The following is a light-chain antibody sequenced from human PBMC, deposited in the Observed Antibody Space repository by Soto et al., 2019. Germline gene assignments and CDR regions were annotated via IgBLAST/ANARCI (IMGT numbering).Light chain of an antibody. CDR2: EVT. J-gene: IGLJ3*02. CDR1: SSDVGGYDY. CDR3: TCYGGVSIHWL. Sequence: QSALTQPPSASGSPGQSVTISCTGTSSDVGGYDYVSWYQQHPGKAHKLLIFEVTQRPSGVPDRFSGSKSGNTASLTVSGLQVEDDGDYYCTCYGGVSIHWLFGGGTKLTVL. V-gene: IGLV2-8*01.